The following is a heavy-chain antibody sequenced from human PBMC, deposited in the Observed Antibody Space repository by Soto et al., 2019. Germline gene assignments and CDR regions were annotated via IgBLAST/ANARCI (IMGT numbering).Heavy chain of an antibody. Sequence: ASVKVSCKASGYTFTSYYMHLVREAPGQGLEWMGIINPSGGSTSYAQKFQGRVTMTRDTSTSTVYMELSSLRSEDTAVYYCARDRSSSWYGRYFDLWGRGTLVTVSS. J-gene: IGHJ2*01. D-gene: IGHD6-13*01. CDR2: INPSGGST. CDR1: GYTFTSYY. CDR3: ARDRSSSWYGRYFDL. V-gene: IGHV1-46*01.